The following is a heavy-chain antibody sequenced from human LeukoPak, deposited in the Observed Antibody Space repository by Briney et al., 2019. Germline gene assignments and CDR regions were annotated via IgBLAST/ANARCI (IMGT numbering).Heavy chain of an antibody. D-gene: IGHD3-22*01. V-gene: IGHV1-8*01. CDR3: ARLSQTPDYYSSGGYFYLGY. J-gene: IGHJ4*02. CDR2: MNPNTGRT. CDR1: RYTFTSYD. Sequence: ASVKVSCKASRYTFTSYDINWVREAAGQGLEWRGGMNPNTGRTGFAQKFQGRLTMTRDTSINTAYMELISLRSDDTAVYYCARLSQTPDYYSSGGYFYLGYWGQGTPVTVSS.